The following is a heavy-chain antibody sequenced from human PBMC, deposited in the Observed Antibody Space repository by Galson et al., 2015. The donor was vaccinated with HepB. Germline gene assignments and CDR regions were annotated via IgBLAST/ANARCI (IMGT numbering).Heavy chain of an antibody. CDR2: TYYRSKWYN. D-gene: IGHD3-10*01. CDR3: ARSTPGAFDY. J-gene: IGHJ4*02. Sequence: CAISGDSVSSNGAAWNWIRQSPSRGLEWLGRTYYRSKWYNDNAVSVKSRISINPDTSKNQFSLQLNSVTPEDAAVYYCARSTPGAFDYWGQGTLVTVSS. CDR1: GDSVSSNGAA. V-gene: IGHV6-1*01.